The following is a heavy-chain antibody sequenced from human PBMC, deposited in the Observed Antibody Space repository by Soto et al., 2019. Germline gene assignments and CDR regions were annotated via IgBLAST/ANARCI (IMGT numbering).Heavy chain of an antibody. J-gene: IGHJ4*02. Sequence: QVQLVQSGAEVREPGASVKVSCKASGYSFTSLDINRVRQTAGQGLEWMGWMEPSTGRTGYAQKFQGRVTMTRDTSINTAYMELTTLTSDDTAFYYCARGVSAGVDYWGQGTLVIVSS. D-gene: IGHD1-26*01. CDR1: GYSFTSLD. CDR2: MEPSTGRT. V-gene: IGHV1-8*01. CDR3: ARGVSAGVDY.